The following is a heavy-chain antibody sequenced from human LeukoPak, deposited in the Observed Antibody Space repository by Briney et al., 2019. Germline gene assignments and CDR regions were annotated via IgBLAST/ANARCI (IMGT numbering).Heavy chain of an antibody. CDR3: ARHHSDGGYCTSTTCLNWFDP. CDR1: GYSFTSYW. V-gene: IGHV5-51*01. J-gene: IGHJ5*02. CDR2: IYPGDSDT. D-gene: IGHD2-2*01. Sequence: GESLKISCKGSGYSFTSYWIGWVRQMPGKGLEWMGIIYPGDSDTRYSPSFQGQVTISADKSISTAYLQWSSLKASDTAMYYCARHHSDGGYCTSTTCLNWFDPWGQGTLVTVSS.